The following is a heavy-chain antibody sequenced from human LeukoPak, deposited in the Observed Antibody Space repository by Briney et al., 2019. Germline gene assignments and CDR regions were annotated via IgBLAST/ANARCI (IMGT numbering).Heavy chain of an antibody. J-gene: IGHJ4*02. CDR1: GFSFREFW. V-gene: IGHV3-7*01. Sequence: GGSLRLSCAASGFSFREFWVTWVRQAPGKGLECVANINQGGSVKYYVDSVKGRFTISRDDAKSSLYVQINSLRDEDTAVYYCARFGYSGWNLEYWGQGTLVTVSS. CDR3: ARFGYSGWNLEY. CDR2: INQGGSVK. D-gene: IGHD5-12*01.